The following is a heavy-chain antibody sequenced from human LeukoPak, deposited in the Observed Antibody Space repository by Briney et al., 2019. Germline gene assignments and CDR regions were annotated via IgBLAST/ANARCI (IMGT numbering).Heavy chain of an antibody. Sequence: PGGSLRLSCAASGFTFMSYGMHWVRQAPGKGLEWVAVIWYDEKSKYYADSVKGRFTISRDNSKNTLYLQMDSLRTDDTAVYYCAKDSLSGNYFFDSWGQGTLVTVSS. D-gene: IGHD3-10*01. J-gene: IGHJ4*02. CDR2: IWYDEKSK. CDR3: AKDSLSGNYFFDS. V-gene: IGHV3-30*02. CDR1: GFTFMSYG.